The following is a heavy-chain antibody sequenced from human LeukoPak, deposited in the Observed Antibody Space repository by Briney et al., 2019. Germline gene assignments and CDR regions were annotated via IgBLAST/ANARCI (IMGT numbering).Heavy chain of an antibody. CDR1: GFTFSSYA. CDR2: ISGCGGST. CDR3: AKDPWYYYDSSGYLAGAPRSFFDY. Sequence: WASLSLSCAASGFTFSSYAMSWVRKAPGQGLDLVSAISGCGGSTNYSDSVKDRFTISRDNSKNTLYLQMNSLRDEDTAVYYCAKDPWYYYDSSGYLAGAPRSFFDYWGQGTLVTVSS. V-gene: IGHV3-23*01. D-gene: IGHD3-22*01. J-gene: IGHJ4*02.